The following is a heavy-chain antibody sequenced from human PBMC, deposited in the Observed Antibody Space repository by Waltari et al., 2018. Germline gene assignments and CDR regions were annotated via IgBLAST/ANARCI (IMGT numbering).Heavy chain of an antibody. Sequence: QVQLQESGPGLVKPSETLSLTCTVSGGSISSYYWSWIRQPPGKGLEWIGYIYYSGRTNYNPSLKSRVTISVDTSKNQFSLKLSSVTAADTAVYYCARNGPIAAAGWFDPWGQGTLVTVSS. CDR3: ARNGPIAAAGWFDP. CDR1: GGSISSYY. CDR2: IYYSGRT. J-gene: IGHJ5*02. D-gene: IGHD6-13*01. V-gene: IGHV4-59*01.